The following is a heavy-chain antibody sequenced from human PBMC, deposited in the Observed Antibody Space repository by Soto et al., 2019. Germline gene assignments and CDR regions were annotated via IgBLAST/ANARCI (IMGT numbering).Heavy chain of an antibody. Sequence: EVQLVESGGGLIQRGGSLRLSCAASGFTVSSNYMSWVRQAPGKGLEWVSVIYSDGSIYYADSVKGRFTIPRDNSINTLYLQMNSLRIEDTAVYYCARDLTVAATNFFGMDVWGQGTTVIVSS. CDR3: ARDLTVAATNFFGMDV. D-gene: IGHD2-15*01. CDR1: GFTVSSNY. J-gene: IGHJ6*02. V-gene: IGHV3-53*01. CDR2: IYSDGSI.